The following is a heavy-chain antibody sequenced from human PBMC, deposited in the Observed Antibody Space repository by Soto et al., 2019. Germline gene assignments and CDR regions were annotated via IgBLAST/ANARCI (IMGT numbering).Heavy chain of an antibody. Sequence: GGSLRLSCAASGCTFSSYSMNWVRQAPGKGLEWVSYISSSSSTIYYADSVKGRFTISRDNAKNSLYLQMNSLRDEDTAVYYCARDRYSYGYRRNGMAVRGQGTTVTVSS. J-gene: IGHJ6*02. CDR1: GCTFSSYS. V-gene: IGHV3-48*02. D-gene: IGHD5-18*01. CDR2: ISSSSSTI. CDR3: ARDRYSYGYRRNGMAV.